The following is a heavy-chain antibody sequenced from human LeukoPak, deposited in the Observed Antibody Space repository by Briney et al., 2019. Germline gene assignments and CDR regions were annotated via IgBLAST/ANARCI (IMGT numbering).Heavy chain of an antibody. CDR2: IYHSGST. J-gene: IGHJ4*02. Sequence: PSETLSLTCGVSGYSISSGFYWGWIRQPPGKGLEWIGSIYHSGSTYYKSSLKSRVTISVDTSKNQFSLKLSSVTAADTAVYYCARTEWLRSGGFDYWGQGTLVTVSS. V-gene: IGHV4-38-2*01. CDR1: GYSISSGFY. D-gene: IGHD5-12*01. CDR3: ARTEWLRSGGFDY.